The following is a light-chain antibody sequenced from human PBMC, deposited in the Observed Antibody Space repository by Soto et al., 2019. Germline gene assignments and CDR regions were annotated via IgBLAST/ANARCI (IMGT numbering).Light chain of an antibody. CDR1: PSVSSR. J-gene: IGKJ1*01. CDR3: QQYNSWSWT. V-gene: IGKV3-15*01. CDR2: GAS. Sequence: EIVMTQSPATLSVSPGERATLSCRASPSVSSRLAWYQQKPGQPPRLLIHGASTRATGIPARFSGSGSGTEFTLTISSLQSEDFEVYYCQQYNSWSWTFGQGTKVEI.